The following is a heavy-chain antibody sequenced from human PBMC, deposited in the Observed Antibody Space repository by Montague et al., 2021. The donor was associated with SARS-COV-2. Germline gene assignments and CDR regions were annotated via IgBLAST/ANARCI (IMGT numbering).Heavy chain of an antibody. V-gene: IGHV4-59*01. CDR3: ARGGGYYNYGLDV. CDR1: GGSISNYY. CDR2: IYYSGST. Sequence: SETLSLTCTVSGGSISNYYWSWIRQPPGRGLEWIGYIYYSGSTDYSPPLKSRVTISLDTSKNQFSLQVASVTAADTAVYYCARGGGYYNYGLDVWGPGTTVTVSS. D-gene: IGHD3-22*01. J-gene: IGHJ6*02.